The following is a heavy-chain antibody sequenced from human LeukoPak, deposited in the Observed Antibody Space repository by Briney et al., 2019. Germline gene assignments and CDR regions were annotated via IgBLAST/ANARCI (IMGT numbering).Heavy chain of an antibody. Sequence: GGSLRLSCAASGFTFSIYAMNWVRQAPGKGLEWVSYISSRSSTIFYADSVKGRFTISRDNAKNSLYLQMNSLRDEDTAMYYCARDTRGSARPDAFDIWGQGTMVTLPS. J-gene: IGHJ3*02. CDR3: ARDTRGSARPDAFDI. CDR1: GFTFSIYA. D-gene: IGHD6-6*01. CDR2: ISSRSSTI. V-gene: IGHV3-48*02.